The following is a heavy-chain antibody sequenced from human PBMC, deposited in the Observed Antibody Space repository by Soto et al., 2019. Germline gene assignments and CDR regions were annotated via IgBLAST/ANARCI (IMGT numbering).Heavy chain of an antibody. CDR3: ARHRGPAPVY. Sequence: QVQLQESGPGLVKPSETLSLTCTVSGGSISGYYWTWIRQPPGKGLEWVGSLFYGGTTDSNPSLKSRLTMSLDTSKNHFSLKLRSVTAADTAVYYCARHRGPAPVYWGQGTLVTASS. CDR2: LFYGGTT. D-gene: IGHD3-10*01. J-gene: IGHJ4*02. CDR1: GGSISGYY. V-gene: IGHV4-39*01.